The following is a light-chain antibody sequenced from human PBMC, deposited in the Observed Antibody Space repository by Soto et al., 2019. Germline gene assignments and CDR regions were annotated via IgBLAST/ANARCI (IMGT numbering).Light chain of an antibody. CDR2: SHN. Sequence: QSVLPQTPSVSGTPGQTVTISYSGSSSNIGRNYVYWYQQLPGAAPKLLMYSHNIRPSGVPDRFSASTSGTSASLVISGLRSEDEADYHCTSHAGSINLVFGGGTQLTVL. CDR3: TSHAGSINLV. J-gene: IGLJ2*01. CDR1: SSNIGRNY. V-gene: IGLV1-47*02.